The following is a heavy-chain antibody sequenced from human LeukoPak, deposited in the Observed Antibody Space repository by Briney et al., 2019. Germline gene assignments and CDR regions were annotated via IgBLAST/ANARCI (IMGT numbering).Heavy chain of an antibody. V-gene: IGHV4-61*02. J-gene: IGHJ5*02. CDR3: ARDGESYSSSWYYNWFDP. CDR1: GGSTSSGSYY. CDR2: IYTSGST. D-gene: IGHD6-13*01. Sequence: PSQTLSLTCTVSGGSTSSGSYYWSWIRQPAGKGLEWIGRIYTSGSTNYNPSLKSRVTISVDTSKNQFSLKLSSVTAADTAVYYCARDGESYSSSWYYNWFDPWGQGTLVTVSS.